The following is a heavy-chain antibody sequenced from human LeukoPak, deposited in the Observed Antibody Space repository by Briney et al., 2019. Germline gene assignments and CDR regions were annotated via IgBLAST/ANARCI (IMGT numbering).Heavy chain of an antibody. V-gene: IGHV4-4*07. CDR2: IYTSGST. D-gene: IGHD3-3*01. CDR1: GGSISSYY. CDR3: ARDNNGLYFGVRGFDV. Sequence: SETLSLTCTVSGGSISSYYWNWIRQPAGKGLEWIGRIYTSGSTNHNPSLKSRVIMSLDTSKSQFSLSLSSVTAADTAVYYCARDNNGLYFGVRGFDVWGQGKMVIVSS. J-gene: IGHJ3*01.